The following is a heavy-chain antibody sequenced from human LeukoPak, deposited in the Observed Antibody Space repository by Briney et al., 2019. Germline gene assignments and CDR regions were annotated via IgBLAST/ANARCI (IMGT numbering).Heavy chain of an antibody. CDR1: GFTFSIYW. J-gene: IGHJ4*02. CDR3: VSDGENDEYCVSGRY. Sequence: GGSLRLSCAASGFTFSIYWMSWVPQAPGKGLECVANIKKDGREKYSTDSVKDHFIIPRNNPKNSLYLHMNMRTAEAPALYYWVSDGENDEYCVSGRYGGQGALVTVSS. D-gene: IGHD2-8*02. CDR2: IKKDGREK. V-gene: IGHV3-7*01.